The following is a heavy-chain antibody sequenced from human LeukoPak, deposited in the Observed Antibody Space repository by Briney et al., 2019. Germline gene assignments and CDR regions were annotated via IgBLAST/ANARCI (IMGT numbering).Heavy chain of an antibody. D-gene: IGHD6-13*01. Sequence: GGSLRLSCAASGFTFSSHWMHWVRQVPGKGLVWVSDIKPDGSFRSYADSVKGRFTISRDNAKNTLYLQMNTLRAEDTAVYFCARGTIAAAGIESWGQESLVTDSS. CDR3: ARGTIAAAGIES. CDR1: GFTFSSHW. CDR2: IKPDGSFR. J-gene: IGHJ5*02. V-gene: IGHV3-74*01.